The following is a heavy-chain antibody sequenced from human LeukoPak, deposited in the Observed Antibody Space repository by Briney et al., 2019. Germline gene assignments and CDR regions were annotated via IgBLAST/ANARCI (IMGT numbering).Heavy chain of an antibody. D-gene: IGHD2-2*01. CDR2: IYPGDSDT. V-gene: IGHV5-51*01. J-gene: IGHJ4*02. CDR1: GYSFTSYW. CDR3: ARSNSGRYCSSTSCYAFDY. Sequence: GESLKISCKGSGYSFTSYWIGWVRQMPGKGLEWMGIIYPGDSDTRYSPSFQGQVTISADKSISTAYLQWSSLKASDTAMYYCARSNSGRYCSSTSCYAFDYWGQGTLVTVSS.